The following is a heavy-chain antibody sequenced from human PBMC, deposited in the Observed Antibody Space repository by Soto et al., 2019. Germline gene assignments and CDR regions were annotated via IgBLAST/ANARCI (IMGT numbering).Heavy chain of an antibody. V-gene: IGHV4-4*02. CDR3: ARSPDSSGYYPRRYYYGMDV. J-gene: IGHJ6*02. D-gene: IGHD3-22*01. Sequence: SETLSLTCTVSGDSISSKYWSWVRQPPGKGLEWIGEIYHSGSTNYNPSLKSRVTISVDKSKNQFSLKLSSVTAADTAVYYCARSPDSSGYYPRRYYYGMDVWGQGTTVTVSS. CDR2: IYHSGST. CDR1: GDSISSKY.